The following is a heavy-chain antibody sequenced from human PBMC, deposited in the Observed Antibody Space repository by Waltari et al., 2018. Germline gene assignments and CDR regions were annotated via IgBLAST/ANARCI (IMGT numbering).Heavy chain of an antibody. J-gene: IGHJ4*02. Sequence: EVQLLESGGGLVQPGGSLRLSCAASGFTFNNYAMSWVRQAPGKGLEWVSLISGSGGSSYYGDSVKGRFTISRDNYKKMLYLQMNSLRADDTAVYYCGKLVPYSDFWSGHYFDYWGQGTLVTVSS. CDR2: ISGSGGSS. CDR3: GKLVPYSDFWSGHYFDY. D-gene: IGHD3-3*01. CDR1: GFTFNNYA. V-gene: IGHV3-23*01.